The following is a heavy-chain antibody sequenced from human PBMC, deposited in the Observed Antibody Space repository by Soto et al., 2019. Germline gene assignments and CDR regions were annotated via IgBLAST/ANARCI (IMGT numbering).Heavy chain of an antibody. V-gene: IGHV5-51*01. CDR2: IYPGDSDT. J-gene: IGHJ6*03. CDR1: GYSFTSYW. CDR3: VRLGANGSGSLYYYYYYYMDV. D-gene: IGHD3-10*01. Sequence: GESLKISCKGSGYSFTSYWIGWVRQMPGKGLEWMGIIYPGDSDTRYSPSFQGQVTISADKSISTAYLQWSSRKASDTAMYYCVRLGANGSGSLYYYYYYYMDVWGKGTTVTVSS.